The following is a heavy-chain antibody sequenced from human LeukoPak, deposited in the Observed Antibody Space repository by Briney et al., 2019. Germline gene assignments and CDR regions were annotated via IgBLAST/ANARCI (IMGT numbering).Heavy chain of an antibody. Sequence: EASVKVSCKASGGTFSSYAISWVRQAPGQGLEWMGRIIPILGIANYAQKFQGRVTITADKSTSTAYMELSSLRSEDTAVYYCARIMVRGVLNGPYYYGMDVWGQGTTVTVSS. V-gene: IGHV1-69*04. CDR1: GGTFSSYA. CDR2: IIPILGIA. D-gene: IGHD3-10*01. J-gene: IGHJ6*02. CDR3: ARIMVRGVLNGPYYYGMDV.